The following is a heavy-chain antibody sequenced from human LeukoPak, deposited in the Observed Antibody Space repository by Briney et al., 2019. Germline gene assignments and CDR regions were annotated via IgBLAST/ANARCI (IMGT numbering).Heavy chain of an antibody. D-gene: IGHD5-18*01. CDR1: GFTFSKVW. V-gene: IGHV3-15*01. CDR2: IKSKTDGGTI. J-gene: IGHJ2*01. CDR3: ARDRGYSYGPDWYLDL. Sequence: PGGSLRLSCAASGFTFSKVWMSWVRQAPGKGLEWVGRIKSKTDGGTIDYAAPVKGRFTISRDDSKDTLFLQMNSLRAEDTAVYYCARDRGYSYGPDWYLDLWGRGTPVTVSS.